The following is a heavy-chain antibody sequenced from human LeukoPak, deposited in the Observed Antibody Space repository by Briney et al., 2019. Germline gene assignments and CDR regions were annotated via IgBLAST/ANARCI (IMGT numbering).Heavy chain of an antibody. J-gene: IGHJ5*02. CDR2: IIPIFGTA. CDR3: ATTPPYSSGWYSEYWFDP. Sequence: RASVKVSCKASGGTFSSYAISWVRQAPGQGLEWMVGIIPIFGTANYAQKFQGRVTITADESTSTAYMELSSLRSEDTAVYYCATTPPYSSGWYSEYWFDPWGQGTLVTVSS. D-gene: IGHD6-19*01. V-gene: IGHV1-69*13. CDR1: GGTFSSYA.